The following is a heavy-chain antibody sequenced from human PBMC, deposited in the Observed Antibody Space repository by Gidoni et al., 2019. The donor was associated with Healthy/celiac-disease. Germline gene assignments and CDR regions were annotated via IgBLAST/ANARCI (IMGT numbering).Heavy chain of an antibody. CDR1: GFPFSSYA. D-gene: IGHD3-10*01. Sequence: EVQLLESGGGLVQPGGSLRLSCAASGFPFSSYAMSWVRQAPGKGLEWVSAISGSGGSTYYADSVKGRFTISRDNSKNTLYLQMNSLRAEDTAVYYCAKDYYYGSGSPLNFDYWGQGTLVTVSS. CDR3: AKDYYYGSGSPLNFDY. J-gene: IGHJ4*02. CDR2: ISGSGGST. V-gene: IGHV3-23*01.